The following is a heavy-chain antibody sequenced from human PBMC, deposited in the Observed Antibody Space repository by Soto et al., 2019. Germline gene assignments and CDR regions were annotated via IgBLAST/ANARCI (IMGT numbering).Heavy chain of an antibody. J-gene: IGHJ4*02. CDR1: GGTFSNYV. Sequence: ASVKVSCKASGGTFSNYVVNWVRQATGQGLEWMGWMNPNTGNSGYAQKFQGRVTVTSDTSINTVYMELSSLRSEDTAVYYCARRAETNGWNGFGADKYYFDFWGQGTLVTVSS. CDR2: MNPNTGNS. D-gene: IGHD1-1*01. V-gene: IGHV1-8*02. CDR3: ARRAETNGWNGFGADKYYFDF.